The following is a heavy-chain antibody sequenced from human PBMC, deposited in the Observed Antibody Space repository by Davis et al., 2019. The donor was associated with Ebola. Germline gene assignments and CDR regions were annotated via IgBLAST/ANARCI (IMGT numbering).Heavy chain of an antibody. CDR1: GFTFSSYA. CDR3: ARDLVWNDY. CDR2: INSDGSST. J-gene: IGHJ4*02. V-gene: IGHV3-74*01. Sequence: PGGSLRLSCAASGFTFSSYAMSWVRHAPGKGLVWVSRINSDGSSTNYADSVKGRFTIPRDNAKNTLYLQMNSLRAEDTAFYYCARDLVWNDYWGQGTLVTVSS. D-gene: IGHD1-1*01.